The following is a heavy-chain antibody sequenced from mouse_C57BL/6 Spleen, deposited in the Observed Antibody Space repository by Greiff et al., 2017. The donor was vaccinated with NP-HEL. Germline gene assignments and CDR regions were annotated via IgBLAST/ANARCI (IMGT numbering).Heavy chain of an antibody. J-gene: IGHJ2*01. V-gene: IGHV1-59*01. CDR2: LDPSDSYT. CDR1: GYTFTSYW. CDR3: APLYYYGSSPYFDY. D-gene: IGHD1-1*01. Sequence: VKLQQPGAELVRPGTSVKLSCKASGYTFTSYWMHWVKQRPGPGLERIGVLDPSDSYTNYNQKSKGKATLTVDTSSSTAYMQRSSLTSEDSAVYYCAPLYYYGSSPYFDYWGQGTTLTVSS.